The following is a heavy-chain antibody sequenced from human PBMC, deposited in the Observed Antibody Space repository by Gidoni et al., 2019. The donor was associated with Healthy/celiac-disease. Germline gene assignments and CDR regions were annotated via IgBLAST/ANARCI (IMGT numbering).Heavy chain of an antibody. V-gene: IGHV4-34*01. D-gene: IGHD2-8*02. CDR2: INHSGST. CDR1: GGSFSGYY. Sequence: QVQLQQWGAGLLKPSETLSLTCAVYGGSFSGYYWSWIRQPPGKGLEWIGEINHSGSTNYNPSLKSRVTISVDTSKNQFSLKLSSVTAADTAVYYCARGVVYLYSNWFDPWGQGTLVTVSS. J-gene: IGHJ5*02. CDR3: ARGVVYLYSNWFDP.